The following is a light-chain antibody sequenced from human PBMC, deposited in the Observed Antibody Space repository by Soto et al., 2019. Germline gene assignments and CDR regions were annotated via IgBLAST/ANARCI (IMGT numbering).Light chain of an antibody. J-gene: IGKJ5*01. V-gene: IGKV1-17*02. CDR3: QQGYSSAIT. CDR1: RGVRDD. CDR2: AAS. Sequence: GDRVTITCRASRGVRDDLAWYQQKPGKAPKRLIYAASSLHTGVPSRFSGSGSGTEFTLTVNNLQPEDFATYYCQQGYSSAITFGQGTRLEIK.